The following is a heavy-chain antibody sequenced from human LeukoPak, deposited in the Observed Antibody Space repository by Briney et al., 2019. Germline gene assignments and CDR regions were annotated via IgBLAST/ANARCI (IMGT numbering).Heavy chain of an antibody. Sequence: VSVKVSCKASGYTFTSYGISWVRQAPGQGLEWMGWISAYNGNTNYAQKLQGRVTMTTDTSTSTAYMELRSLRSDDTAVYYCARAGAPLVVPAANFDYWGQGTLVTVSS. CDR3: ARAGAPLVVPAANFDY. CDR2: ISAYNGNT. V-gene: IGHV1-18*04. CDR1: GYTFTSYG. J-gene: IGHJ4*02. D-gene: IGHD2-2*01.